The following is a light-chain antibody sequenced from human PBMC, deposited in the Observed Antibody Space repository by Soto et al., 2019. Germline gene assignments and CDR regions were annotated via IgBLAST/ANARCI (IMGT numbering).Light chain of an antibody. CDR2: ENN. CDR3: GTWDSSLSAEV. CDR1: SSNIGNND. Sequence: QSVVTQPPSVSAAPGQKVTISCSGSSSNIGNNDVSWYQQLPGTAPKLLIYENNKRPSGIPDRFSGSESGTSATLGITGLQTGDEADYYCGTWDSSLSAEVFGTGTKVTVL. J-gene: IGLJ1*01. V-gene: IGLV1-51*02.